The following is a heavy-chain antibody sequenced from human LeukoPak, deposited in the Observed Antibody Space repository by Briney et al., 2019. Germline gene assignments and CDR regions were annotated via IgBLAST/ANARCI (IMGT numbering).Heavy chain of an antibody. CDR1: GFTFSSYA. D-gene: IGHD6-6*01. J-gene: IGHJ4*02. CDR2: SSGGGGTT. Sequence: PGGSLRLSCAASGFTFSSYAMSWVRQAPGKGLDWVSESSGGGGTTYYADSVKGRFTISRDNSKNTLYLQMNSLRADDTAVYYCAKGGTIGGRPFDYWGQGTLVTVSS. CDR3: AKGGTIGGRPFDY. V-gene: IGHV3-23*01.